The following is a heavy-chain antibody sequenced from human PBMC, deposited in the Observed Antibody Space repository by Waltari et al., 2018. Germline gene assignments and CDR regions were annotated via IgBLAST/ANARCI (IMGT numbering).Heavy chain of an antibody. CDR3: ARDQGGASSR. J-gene: IGHJ1*01. Sequence: VQLVQSGSELKKPGASVKVSCKTSGYTFSDFGINWVRQVPGHGLEWMGWLNTETGKPTYAQAFTGRSVFSVDAAVSTAYLQIDNLDSKDTAVYFCARDQGGASSRWGQGTPVFVSS. D-gene: IGHD2-2*01. V-gene: IGHV7-4-1*01. CDR1: GYTFSDFG. CDR2: LNTETGKP.